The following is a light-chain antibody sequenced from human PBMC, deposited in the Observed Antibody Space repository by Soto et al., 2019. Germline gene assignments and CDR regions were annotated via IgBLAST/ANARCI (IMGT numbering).Light chain of an antibody. V-gene: IGKV3-15*01. CDR2: GAS. Sequence: EIVMTQSPATLSVSPGERASLSSRASPSVGSNLAWYQQTAGQAPRLLNYGASPRASGIPARFSGSGSGTGFPLSISSLESEDFAVSACQQYANWPYSFGQGTKLEFK. CDR1: PSVGSN. CDR3: QQYANWPYS. J-gene: IGKJ2*01.